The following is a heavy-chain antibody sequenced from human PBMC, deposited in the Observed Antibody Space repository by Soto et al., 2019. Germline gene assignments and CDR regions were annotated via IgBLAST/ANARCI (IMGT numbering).Heavy chain of an antibody. CDR1: GYNFNSYT. CDR2: ISAYNGNT. CDR3: ASVVGALWHWFDP. V-gene: IGHV1-18*01. D-gene: IGHD2-15*01. Sequence: QVQLVQSGAEVKKPGASVKVSCKASGYNFNSYTISWVRQAPGQGLEWMGRISAYNGNTNYAQKLQGRVTMTTDTTTSTAYMELRSLRSDDTSVYHCASVVGALWHWFDPWGQGTLVTVSS. J-gene: IGHJ5*02.